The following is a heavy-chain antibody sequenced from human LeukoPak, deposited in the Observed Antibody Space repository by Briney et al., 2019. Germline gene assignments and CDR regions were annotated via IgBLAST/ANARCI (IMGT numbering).Heavy chain of an antibody. Sequence: PSETLSLTCTVSGGSISGHYWGWIRQPPGKGLEWIGYIHYSGSTNYNPSLKSRVTIAVDTSKNQFSLKLSSVTAADTAVYYCARQHSSAYYYFDYWGQGTLVTVSS. J-gene: IGHJ4*02. CDR2: IHYSGST. CDR1: GGSISGHY. CDR3: ARQHSSAYYYFDY. D-gene: IGHD3-22*01. V-gene: IGHV4-59*08.